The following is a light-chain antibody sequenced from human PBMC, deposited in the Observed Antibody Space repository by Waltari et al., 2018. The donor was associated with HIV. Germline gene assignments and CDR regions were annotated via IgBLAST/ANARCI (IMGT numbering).Light chain of an antibody. CDR3: AVWDDSLNHV. J-gene: IGLJ1*01. Sequence: QSVLTQPPSASGTPGQRVTISCSGSNIGINTFSCYQHVPGTAPKLLIYTDDQRPFGVPDRFSASKSGTSASLVISGLLSEDEAEYYCAVWDDSLNHVFGTGTKVTVL. CDR2: TDD. CDR1: NIGINT. V-gene: IGLV1-44*01.